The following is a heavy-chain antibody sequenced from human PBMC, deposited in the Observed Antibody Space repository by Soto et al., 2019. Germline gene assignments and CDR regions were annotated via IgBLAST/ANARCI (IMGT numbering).Heavy chain of an antibody. CDR3: ARHLKAVAAAMPY. CDR2: IHYSGTT. D-gene: IGHD6-19*01. V-gene: IGHV4-39*01. J-gene: IGHJ4*02. CDR1: GDSISDTIYY. Sequence: PSETLSLTCRVSGDSISDTIYYWGWVRQSPGKGLEWIGSIHYSGTTQFHPSLKTRVTISVDTSKNEFSLRLRSVTAADTAVYFCARHLKAVAAAMPYWGQGIPVTVSS.